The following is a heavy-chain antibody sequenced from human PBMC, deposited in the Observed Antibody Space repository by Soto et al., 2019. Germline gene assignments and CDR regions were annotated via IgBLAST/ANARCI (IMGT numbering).Heavy chain of an antibody. J-gene: IGHJ5*02. CDR2: IYKGGSI. CDR3: ARAYYDRSGYAVDP. D-gene: IGHD3-22*01. CDR1: GGSISNDY. Sequence: SETLPLTCRVSGGSISNDYWTWIRQPPGKGLEWIGYIYKGGSINYNPSLKSRVTISVDTSNNQFSLKLSSVTAADTAVYYCARAYYDRSGYAVDPWGQGTLVTVYS. V-gene: IGHV4-4*09.